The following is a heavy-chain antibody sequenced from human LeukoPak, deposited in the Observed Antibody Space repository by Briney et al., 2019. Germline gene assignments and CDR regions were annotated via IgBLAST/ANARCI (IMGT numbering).Heavy chain of an antibody. D-gene: IGHD5-24*01. V-gene: IGHV3-7*03. CDR3: AKEGRSLQTY. CDR1: GFMFSSNW. Sequence: GGSLRLSCAASGFMFSSNWMSWVRLAPGKGLEWVANIKEDGTETYCVDSVKGRFTISRDNAKNSLYLQMNSLRVEDTAVYYCAKEGRSLQTYWGQGTLVTVSS. CDR2: IKEDGTET. J-gene: IGHJ4*02.